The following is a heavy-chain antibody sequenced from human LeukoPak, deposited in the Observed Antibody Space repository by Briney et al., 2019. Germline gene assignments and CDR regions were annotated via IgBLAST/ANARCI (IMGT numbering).Heavy chain of an antibody. CDR1: GFMFSDEY. V-gene: IGHV3-23*01. CDR2: ISGSGGST. Sequence: GGSLRLSCAASGFMFSDEYMSWIRQAPGKGLEWVSAISGSGGSTYYADSVKGRFTISRDNSKNTLYLQMNSLRAEDTAVYYCAKGLSGSYPFDYWGQGTLVTVSS. J-gene: IGHJ4*02. D-gene: IGHD1-26*01. CDR3: AKGLSGSYPFDY.